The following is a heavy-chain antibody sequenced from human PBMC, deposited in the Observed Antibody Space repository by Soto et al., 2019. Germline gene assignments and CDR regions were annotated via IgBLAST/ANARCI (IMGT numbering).Heavy chain of an antibody. D-gene: IGHD6-13*01. V-gene: IGHV4-61*01. Sequence: SETLSLTCTVSGGSVSSGSYYWSWIRQPPGKRLEWIGYIYYSGSTNYNPSLKSRVTISVDTSKNQFSLKLSSVTAADTAVYYCARVDVKYGYSSSLRVWGQGTTVTVS. CDR1: GGSVSSGSYY. CDR3: ARVDVKYGYSSSLRV. J-gene: IGHJ6*02. CDR2: IYYSGST.